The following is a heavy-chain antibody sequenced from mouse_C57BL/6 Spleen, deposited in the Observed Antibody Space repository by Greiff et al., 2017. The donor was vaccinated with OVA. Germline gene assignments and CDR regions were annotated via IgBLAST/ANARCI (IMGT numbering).Heavy chain of an antibody. V-gene: IGHV5-9-1*02. Sequence: EVQLVESGEGLVKPGGSLKLSCAASGFTFSSYAMSWVRQTPEKRLEWVAYISSGGDYIYYADTVKGRFTISRDNARNTLYLQMSSLKSEDTAMYYCTRDEDYDYDEGDVRFAYWGQGTLVTVSA. CDR1: GFTFSSYA. D-gene: IGHD2-4*01. J-gene: IGHJ3*01. CDR2: ISSGGDYI. CDR3: TRDEDYDYDEGDVRFAY.